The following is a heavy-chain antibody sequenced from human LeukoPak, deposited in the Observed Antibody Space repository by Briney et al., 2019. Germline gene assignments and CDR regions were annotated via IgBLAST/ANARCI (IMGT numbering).Heavy chain of an antibody. J-gene: IGHJ4*02. D-gene: IGHD6-13*01. CDR1: GGTFSSYA. Sequence: ASVKVSCKASGGTFSSYAISWVRQAPGQGLEWMGGIIPIFGTANYAQKFQGRVTITADESTSTAYMELSSLRSEDTAVYYCARVGAAATSRFYYFDYWGQGTLVTVSS. CDR2: IIPIFGTA. CDR3: ARVGAAATSRFYYFDY. V-gene: IGHV1-69*13.